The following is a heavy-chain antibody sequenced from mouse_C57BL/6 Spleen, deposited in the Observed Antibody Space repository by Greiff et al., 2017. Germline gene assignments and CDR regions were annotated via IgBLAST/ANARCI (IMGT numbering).Heavy chain of an antibody. CDR3: ARSGSDWYFDV. Sequence: QVQLQQPGAELVMPGASVKLSCKASGYTFTSYWMHWVKQRPGQGLEWIGEIDPSDSYTNYNQKFKGKSTLPVDKSSSTAYMQLSSLTSEDSAVYYCARSGSDWYFDVWGTGATVTVSS. CDR1: GYTFTSYW. V-gene: IGHV1-69*01. J-gene: IGHJ1*03. CDR2: IDPSDSYT.